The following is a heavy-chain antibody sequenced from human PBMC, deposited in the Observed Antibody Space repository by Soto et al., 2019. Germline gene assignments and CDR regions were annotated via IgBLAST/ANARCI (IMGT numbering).Heavy chain of an antibody. D-gene: IGHD2-15*01. CDR3: ARVFQVGGPKYCSGGSCPNAFYYYYYGMDV. Sequence: KTSETLSLTCTVSGGSISSGGYYWSWIRQHPGKGLEWIGYIYYSGSTYYNPSLKSRVTISVDTSKNQFSLKLSSVTAADTAVYYCARVFQVGGPKYCSGGSCPNAFYYYYYGMDVWGQGTTVTVSS. J-gene: IGHJ6*02. V-gene: IGHV4-31*03. CDR2: IYYSGST. CDR1: GGSISSGGYY.